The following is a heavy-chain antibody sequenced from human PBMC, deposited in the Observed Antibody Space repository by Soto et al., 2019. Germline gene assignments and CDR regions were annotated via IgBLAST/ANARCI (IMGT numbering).Heavy chain of an antibody. CDR3: ARDGAEKLLWFGELLPGYYYYGMDV. Sequence: ASVKVSCKASGYTFTGYYMHWVRQAPGQGLEWMGWINPNSGGTNYARKFQGRVTMTRDTSISTAYMELSRLRSDDTAVYYCARDGAEKLLWFGELLPGYYYYGMDVWGQGTTVTVSS. V-gene: IGHV1-2*02. CDR2: INPNSGGT. D-gene: IGHD3-10*01. J-gene: IGHJ6*02. CDR1: GYTFTGYY.